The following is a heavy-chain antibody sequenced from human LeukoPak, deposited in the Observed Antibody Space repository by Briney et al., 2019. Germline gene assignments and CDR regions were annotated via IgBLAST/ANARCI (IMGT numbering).Heavy chain of an antibody. CDR3: ARMSLYSGSYYVFDY. V-gene: IGHV1-69*05. D-gene: IGHD1-26*01. CDR1: GGTFSSYA. Sequence: SVKVSCKASGGTFSSYAISWVRQAPGQGLEWMGGIIPIFGTANYAQKFQGRVTITTDESTNTAYMELSSLRSEDTAVCYCARMSLYSGSYYVFDYWGQGTLVTVSS. J-gene: IGHJ4*02. CDR2: IIPIFGTA.